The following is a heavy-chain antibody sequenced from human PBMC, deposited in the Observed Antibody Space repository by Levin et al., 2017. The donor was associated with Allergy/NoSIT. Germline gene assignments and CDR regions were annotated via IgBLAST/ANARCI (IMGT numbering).Heavy chain of an antibody. D-gene: IGHD3-22*01. CDR3: AGPLSYDSGAFFGY. CDR2: FNPNSGHT. J-gene: IGHJ4*02. V-gene: IGHV1-8*01. CDR1: GYSFTTSD. Sequence: ASVKVSCKASGYSFTTSDIYWVRLAPGQGLEWLGWFNPNSGHTGFAQRFQGRVTLTSDLSTTTAYMELGSLTSEDSAIYYCAGPLSYDSGAFFGYWGQGSLVTVSS.